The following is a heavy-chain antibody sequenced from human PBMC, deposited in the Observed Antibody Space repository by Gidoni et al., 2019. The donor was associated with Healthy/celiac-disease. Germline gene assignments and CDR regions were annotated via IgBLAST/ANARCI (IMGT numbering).Heavy chain of an antibody. Sequence: QVPLVASGGGVVQPGRSLRLSCAASGFTFSRYAMHWVRQAPGKGLEWVAVISYDGSNKYYADSVKGRFTISRDNSKNTLYLQMNSLRAEDTAVYYCARDVSGGDGAWYFDLWGRGTLVTVSS. CDR3: ARDVSGGDGAWYFDL. CDR2: ISYDGSNK. CDR1: GFTFSRYA. D-gene: IGHD2-21*01. V-gene: IGHV3-30-3*01. J-gene: IGHJ2*01.